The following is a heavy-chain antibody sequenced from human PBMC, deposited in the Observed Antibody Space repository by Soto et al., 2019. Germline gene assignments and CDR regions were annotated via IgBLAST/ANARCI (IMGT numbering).Heavy chain of an antibody. CDR1: GGSISSSSYY. V-gene: IGHV4-39*07. Sequence: SETLSLTCTVSGGSISSSSYYWGWIRQPPGKGLEWIGSIYYSGSTYYNPSLKSRVTISVDTSKNQFSLKLSSVTAADTAVYYCARTPNWGRETFDYWGQGTLVTVSS. CDR2: IYYSGST. J-gene: IGHJ4*02. D-gene: IGHD7-27*01. CDR3: ARTPNWGRETFDY.